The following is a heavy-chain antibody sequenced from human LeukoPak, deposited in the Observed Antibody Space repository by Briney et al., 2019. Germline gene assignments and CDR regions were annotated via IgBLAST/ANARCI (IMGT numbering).Heavy chain of an antibody. CDR3: AKDDYYDTSGYRD. Sequence: GGSLRLSCAASGFTFSSYEMNWVRQAPGKGLEWVSYISSSDSTIYYADSVKGRFTISRDNAKNSLYLQMNSLRAEDTAVYYCAKDDYYDTSGYRDWGQGTLVTVSS. J-gene: IGHJ4*02. D-gene: IGHD3-22*01. V-gene: IGHV3-48*03. CDR1: GFTFSSYE. CDR2: ISSSDSTI.